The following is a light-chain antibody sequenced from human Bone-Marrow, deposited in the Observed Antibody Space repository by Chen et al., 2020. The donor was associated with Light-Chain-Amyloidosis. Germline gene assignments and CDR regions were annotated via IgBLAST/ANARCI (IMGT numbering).Light chain of an antibody. CDR1: PFPGKF. V-gene: IGLV3-25*03. CDR3: QSLDSSGNFFV. J-gene: IGLJ1*01. Sequence: SELTQPPSVSVSPGQTASITCSGDPFPGKFAHWYQQKPGQAPVLVIFKDRERPSGIPERFSGSSSGAIVTLTISGAQAEDEAEYYCQSLDSSGNFFVFVGGTKVTVL. CDR2: KDR.